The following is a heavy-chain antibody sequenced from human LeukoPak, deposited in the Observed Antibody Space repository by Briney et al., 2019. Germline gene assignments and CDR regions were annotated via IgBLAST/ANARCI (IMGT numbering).Heavy chain of an antibody. CDR1: GFTFSNYW. D-gene: IGHD3-9*01. CDR3: ANSLDYDILTGRFDY. V-gene: IGHV3-7*03. J-gene: IGHJ4*02. Sequence: PGGSLRLSCAASGFTFSNYWMSWACQAPGKGLEWVANIKQDGSEKYYVDSVKGRFTISRDNAKNSLYLQMNSLRAEDTALYYCANSLDYDILTGRFDYWGQGTLVTVSS. CDR2: IKQDGSEK.